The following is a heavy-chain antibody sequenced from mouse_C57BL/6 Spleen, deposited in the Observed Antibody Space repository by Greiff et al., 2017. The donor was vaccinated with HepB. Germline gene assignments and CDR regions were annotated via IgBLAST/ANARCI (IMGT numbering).Heavy chain of an antibody. CDR3: ARDGGTGWYFDV. V-gene: IGHV5-16*01. CDR1: GFTFSDYY. D-gene: IGHD4-1*01. CDR2: INYDGSST. Sequence: EVQVVESEGGLVQPGSSMKLSCTASGFTFSDYYMAWVRQVPEKGLEWVANINYDGSSTYYLDSLKSRFIISRDNAKNILYLQMSSLKSEDTATYYCARDGGTGWYFDVWGTGTTVTVSS. J-gene: IGHJ1*03.